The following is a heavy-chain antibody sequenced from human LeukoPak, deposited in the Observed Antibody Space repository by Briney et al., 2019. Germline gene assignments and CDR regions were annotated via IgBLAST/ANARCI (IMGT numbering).Heavy chain of an antibody. J-gene: IGHJ5*02. CDR1: GYTLTSYY. CDR2: INPSGGST. V-gene: IGHV1-46*01. D-gene: IGHD3-10*01. CDR3: ARDHYGSGSYGPWFDP. Sequence: GASVKVSCKASGYTLTSYYMHWVRQAPGQGLEWMGIINPSGGSTSYAQKFQGRVTMTRDMSTSTVYMELSSLRSEDTAVYYCARDHYGSGSYGPWFDPWGQGTLVTVSS.